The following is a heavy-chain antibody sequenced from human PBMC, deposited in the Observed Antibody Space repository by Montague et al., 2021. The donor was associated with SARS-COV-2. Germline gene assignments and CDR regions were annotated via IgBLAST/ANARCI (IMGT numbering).Heavy chain of an antibody. V-gene: IGHV3-30*04. Sequence: SLRLSCAVSGFTFSSYAMHWVRQAPGKGLEWVAVISRDGSNKYYADSVKGRFTISRDNSKNTLYLQMNSLRAEDTAVYYCARPALESYSKSWYLDYWGQGTLVTVSS. J-gene: IGHJ4*02. CDR2: ISRDGSNK. CDR3: ARPALESYSKSWYLDY. D-gene: IGHD6-13*01. CDR1: GFTFSSYA.